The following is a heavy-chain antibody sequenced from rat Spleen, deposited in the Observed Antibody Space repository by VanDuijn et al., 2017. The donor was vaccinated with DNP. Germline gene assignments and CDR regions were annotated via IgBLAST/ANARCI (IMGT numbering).Heavy chain of an antibody. Sequence: QVQLKESGPGLVQPSQTLSLTCTVSGFPLPNYHVHWVRQPPGKGLEWMGIIWTGGSTDYNSALKSRLSISRDTSKSQVFLKMNSLQTEDIATYYCAREVTGGYYFDYWGQGVMVTVSS. V-gene: IGHV2-30*01. CDR1: GFPLPNYH. D-gene: IGHD4-1*01. J-gene: IGHJ2*01. CDR3: AREVTGGYYFDY. CDR2: IWTGGST.